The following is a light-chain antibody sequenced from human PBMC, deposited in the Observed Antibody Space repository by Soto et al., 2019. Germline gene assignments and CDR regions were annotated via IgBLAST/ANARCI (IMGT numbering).Light chain of an antibody. CDR3: CSFSGSHYV. Sequence: QSALTQPRSVSGSPGQSVTISCTGTSSDVGGYNYVSWYQHHPGKAPKLMIYDVSKRPSGVPDRFSGSNSGNTASLTSSGLQAEDEADYYCCSFSGSHYVFGTGTKLTVL. J-gene: IGLJ1*01. CDR2: DVS. CDR1: SSDVGGYNY. V-gene: IGLV2-11*01.